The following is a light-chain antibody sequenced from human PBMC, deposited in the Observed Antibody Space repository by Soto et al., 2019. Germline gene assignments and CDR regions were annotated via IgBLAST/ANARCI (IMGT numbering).Light chain of an antibody. CDR3: CSYAGSFYV. Sequence: QSALTQPRSVSGSPGQSVTISCTGTSSDVGGYNYVSWYQQHPDKAPKLMIYDVTKQPSGVPDRFSGSKSGSTASLTISGLQAEDEADYHCCSYAGSFYVFGTGTKLTVL. J-gene: IGLJ1*01. CDR1: SSDVGGYNY. CDR2: DVT. V-gene: IGLV2-11*01.